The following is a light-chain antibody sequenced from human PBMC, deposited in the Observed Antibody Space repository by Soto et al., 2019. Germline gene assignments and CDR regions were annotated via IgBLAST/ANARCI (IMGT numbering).Light chain of an antibody. Sequence: EIVLTQSPGSLSLSPRERATLSCRASQSVSSNHLAWYQQKPGQAPRLLIYGASRRATGIPDRFSGSGSGTDFTLTISRLEPEGFAMYYCQQYGSSTYTFGQGTK. CDR2: GAS. V-gene: IGKV3-20*01. CDR1: QSVSSNH. CDR3: QQYGSSTYT. J-gene: IGKJ2*01.